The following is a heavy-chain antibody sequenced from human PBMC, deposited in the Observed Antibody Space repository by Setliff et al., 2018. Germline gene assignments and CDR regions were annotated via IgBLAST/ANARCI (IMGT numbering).Heavy chain of an antibody. CDR3: ARLRIALWRDDAFDI. CDR1: GYSFTSYW. Sequence: PGESLKISCKGSGYSFTSYWIGWVRQMPGKGLEWMGIIYPCDSDTRYSPSFQGQVTISADKSISTAYLQWSSLKASDTAMYYCARLRIALWRDDAFDIWGQGTMVTVSS. V-gene: IGHV5-51*03. J-gene: IGHJ3*02. CDR2: IYPCDSDT. D-gene: IGHD6-13*01.